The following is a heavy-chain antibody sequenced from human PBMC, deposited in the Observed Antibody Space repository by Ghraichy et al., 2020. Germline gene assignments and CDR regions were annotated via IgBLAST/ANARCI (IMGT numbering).Heavy chain of an antibody. CDR3: ARDWALIPITTSLDC. J-gene: IGHJ4*02. D-gene: IGHD4-11*01. V-gene: IGHV3-23*01. CDR2: ISGSGDKT. Sequence: GSLRLSCAASGFTFSNYDISWVRQAPGKGLEWISAISGSGDKTYHGDSVKGRFTISRDNSKSTLFLQMNSLRAEDTALYYCARDWALIPITTSLDCWGQGALVTVSS. CDR1: GFTFSNYD.